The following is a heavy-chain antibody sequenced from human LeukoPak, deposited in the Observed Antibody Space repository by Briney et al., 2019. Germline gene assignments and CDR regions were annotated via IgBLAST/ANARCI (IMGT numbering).Heavy chain of an antibody. J-gene: IGHJ4*02. V-gene: IGHV4-34*01. CDR3: ARASRGHDY. Sequence: PSETLSLTCAVYGGSFSGYYWSWIRQPPGKGLEWIGEINHSGSTNYNPSLKSRVTMSVDTSKNQFSLKLTSVTAADTAVYYCARASRGHDYWGQGTLVTVSS. CDR1: GGSFSGYY. CDR2: INHSGST. D-gene: IGHD3-10*01.